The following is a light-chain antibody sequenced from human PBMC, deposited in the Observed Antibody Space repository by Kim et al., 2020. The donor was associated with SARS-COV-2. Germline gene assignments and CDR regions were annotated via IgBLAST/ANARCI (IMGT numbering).Light chain of an antibody. CDR1: RGDVGGYND. V-gene: IGLV2-11*01. CDR2: DVS. Sequence: GQAVTISCTGTRGDVGGYNDDSWYQQHPDKAPMLMFYDVSKRPAGVPDRFSGSKSGNTASLTISGLQAEDEADYYCCSDAGSYTYVFGTGTKVTVL. J-gene: IGLJ1*01. CDR3: CSDAGSYTYV.